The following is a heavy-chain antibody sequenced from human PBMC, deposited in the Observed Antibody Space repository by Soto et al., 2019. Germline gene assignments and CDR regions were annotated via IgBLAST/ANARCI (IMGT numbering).Heavy chain of an antibody. J-gene: IGHJ3*02. CDR2: MNPNSGNT. Sequence: ASVKVFFTACGYTFTSYDTNWVRQATGQGLEWMGWMNPNSGNTGYAQKFQGRVTMTRNTSISTASLERSSLRSGDTAVFYCAIPARNYDFWSGYSFDIWGQGRMLTVSS. CDR3: AIPARNYDFWSGYSFDI. CDR1: GYTFTSYD. V-gene: IGHV1-8*01. D-gene: IGHD3-3*01.